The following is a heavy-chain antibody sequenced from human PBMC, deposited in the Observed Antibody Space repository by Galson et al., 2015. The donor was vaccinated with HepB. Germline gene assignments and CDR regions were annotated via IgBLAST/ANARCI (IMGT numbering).Heavy chain of an antibody. D-gene: IGHD2-2*01. V-gene: IGHV3-23*01. CDR2: ISGSGGAT. Sequence: SLRLSCAASGFTFTSFAINWLRQAPGKAPEWVSVISGSGGATYYANSVKGRFSISRDNSASTLSLQMNSLSAEDTAIYYCAKGNIAGIPAAPYSWGQGTLVTVSS. J-gene: IGHJ4*02. CDR3: AKGNIAGIPAAPYS. CDR1: GFTFTSFA.